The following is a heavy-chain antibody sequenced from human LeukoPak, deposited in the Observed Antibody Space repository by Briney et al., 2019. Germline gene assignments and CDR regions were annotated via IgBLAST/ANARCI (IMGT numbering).Heavy chain of an antibody. CDR3: ARDNRASERGIAVAGTDRPENPY. D-gene: IGHD6-19*01. CDR2: IIPILGIA. V-gene: IGHV1-69*04. CDR1: GGTFSSYA. J-gene: IGHJ4*02. Sequence: ASVKVSCKASGGTFSSYAISWVRQAPGQGLEWMGRIIPILGIANYAQKFQGRVTITADKSTSTAYMELSSLRSEDTAVYYCARDNRASERGIAVAGTDRPENPYWGQGTLVTVSS.